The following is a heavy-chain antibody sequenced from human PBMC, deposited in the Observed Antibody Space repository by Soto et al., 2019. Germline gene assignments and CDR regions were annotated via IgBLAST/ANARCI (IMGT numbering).Heavy chain of an antibody. CDR2: INHSGST. J-gene: IGHJ2*01. D-gene: IGHD2-15*01. CDR3: ARDRCSGGSCYRAFYFDL. Sequence: TLSLTCAVYGASFSGYYWSWIRQPPGKGLEWIGEINHSGSTTYDPSLKSRVTISVDTSKNQFSLKLNSVTAADTAVYYCARDRCSGGSCYRAFYFDLWGRGTLVTVSS. CDR1: GASFSGYY. V-gene: IGHV4-34*01.